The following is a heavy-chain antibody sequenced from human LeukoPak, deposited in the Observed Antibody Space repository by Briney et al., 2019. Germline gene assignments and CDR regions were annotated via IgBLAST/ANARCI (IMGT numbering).Heavy chain of an antibody. CDR1: GFTFSSYW. D-gene: IGHD2-2*01. V-gene: IGHV3-23*01. J-gene: IGHJ4*02. CDR3: AKGLGYCSSTSCYAFDY. Sequence: GGSLRLSCAASGFTFSSYWMSWVRQAPGKGLEWVSAISGSGGSTYYADSVKGRFTISRDNSKNTLYLQMNSLRAEDTAVYYCAKGLGYCSSTSCYAFDYWGQGTLVTVSS. CDR2: ISGSGGST.